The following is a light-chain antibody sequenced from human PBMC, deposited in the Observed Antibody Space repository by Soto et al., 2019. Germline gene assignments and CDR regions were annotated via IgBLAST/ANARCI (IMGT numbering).Light chain of an antibody. V-gene: IGKV1-5*03. CDR2: KAS. Sequence: DVQMTQSPSTLSGSVGDRVTITCRASQTISSWLAWYQQKQGKAPKLLIYKASTLKSGVPSRFRGRGSGTEFTLPISRLQPDDFSTYYCQHYNSYSEAFGQGTKVDIK. J-gene: IGKJ1*01. CDR1: QTISSW. CDR3: QHYNSYSEA.